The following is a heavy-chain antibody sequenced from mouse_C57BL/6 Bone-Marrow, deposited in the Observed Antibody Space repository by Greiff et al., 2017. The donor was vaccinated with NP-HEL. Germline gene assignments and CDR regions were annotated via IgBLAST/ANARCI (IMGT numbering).Heavy chain of an antibody. D-gene: IGHD1-1*01. CDR2: IDPSDSYT. J-gene: IGHJ1*03. CDR3: ARDYGSSYGWYFDV. CDR1: GYTFTSYW. V-gene: IGHV1-50*01. Sequence: VQLQQPGAELVKPGASVKLSCKASGYTFTSYWMQWVKQRPGQGLEWIGEIDPSDSYTNYNQKFKGKATLTVDTSSSTAYMQLISLTSEDSAVYYCARDYGSSYGWYFDVWGTGTTVTVSS.